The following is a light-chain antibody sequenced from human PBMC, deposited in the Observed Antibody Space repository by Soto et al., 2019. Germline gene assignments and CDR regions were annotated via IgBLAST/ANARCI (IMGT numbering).Light chain of an antibody. CDR2: EVS. CDR3: SSFTDTSTLYV. V-gene: IGLV2-14*01. CDR1: SGDVGGSIY. J-gene: IGLJ1*01. Sequence: QSALTQPASVSGSPGQSITISCTGTSGDVGGSIYVSWYQQHPGKAPKLIISEVSNRPSGVSNRFSGSKSGNTASLTISGLQAEDEADYYCSSFTDTSTLYVFXTGTKRTVL.